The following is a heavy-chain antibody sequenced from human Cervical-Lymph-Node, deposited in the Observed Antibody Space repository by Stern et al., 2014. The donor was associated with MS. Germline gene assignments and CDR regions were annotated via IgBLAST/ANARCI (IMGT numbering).Heavy chain of an antibody. CDR3: ARDMYYATSGSYYGFDY. V-gene: IGHV1-46*01. J-gene: IGHJ4*02. Sequence: VQLVESGAEVKKPGASVKVSCKASGYTFTSYYIHWVRQAPGQGLEWMGIINPSGDSTTYSQKFQDRVNMTRDTSTSTLYMELSSLRSEDTAVYYCARDMYYATSGSYYGFDYWGQGTLVTVSS. D-gene: IGHD3-22*01. CDR2: INPSGDST. CDR1: GYTFTSYY.